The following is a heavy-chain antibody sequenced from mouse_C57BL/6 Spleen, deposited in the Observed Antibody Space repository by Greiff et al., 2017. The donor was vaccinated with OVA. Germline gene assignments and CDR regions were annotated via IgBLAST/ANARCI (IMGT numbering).Heavy chain of an antibody. J-gene: IGHJ3*01. Sequence: QVQLKQPGAELVKPGASVKVSCKASGYTFTSYWMHWVKQRPGQGLEWIGRIHPSDSDTNYNQKFKGKATLTVDKSSSTAYMQLSSLTSEDSAVYYCAIDYGSSDMAYWGQGTLVTVSA. CDR3: AIDYGSSDMAY. D-gene: IGHD1-1*01. CDR2: IHPSDSDT. V-gene: IGHV1-74*01. CDR1: GYTFTSYW.